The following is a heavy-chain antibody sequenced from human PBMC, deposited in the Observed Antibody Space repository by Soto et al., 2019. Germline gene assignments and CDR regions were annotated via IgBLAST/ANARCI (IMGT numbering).Heavy chain of an antibody. Sequence: SVKVSCKASGGTFSSYAISWVRQAPGQGLEWMGGIIPIFGTANYAQKFQGRVTITADESTSTAYMELSSLRSEDTAVYYCARSPPSTVATPYYYYGMDVWGQGTTVTVSS. V-gene: IGHV1-69*13. CDR3: ARSPPSTVATPYYYYGMDV. D-gene: IGHD4-17*01. CDR2: IIPIFGTA. CDR1: GGTFSSYA. J-gene: IGHJ6*02.